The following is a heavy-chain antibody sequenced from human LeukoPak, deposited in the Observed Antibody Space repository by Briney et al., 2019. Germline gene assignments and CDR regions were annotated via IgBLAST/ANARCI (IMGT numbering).Heavy chain of an antibody. V-gene: IGHV4-39*01. CDR3: ARHKDRVPAHDS. Sequence: PSETLSLTCTVSGGSISSSSYYWGWIRQPPGKGLEWIGSIYYSGSTYYNPSLKSRVTISVDTSKNQFSLKLSSVTAADTAVYYCARHKDRVPAHDSWGQGILVTVSS. J-gene: IGHJ4*02. D-gene: IGHD2-21*02. CDR1: GGSISSSSYY. CDR2: IYYSGST.